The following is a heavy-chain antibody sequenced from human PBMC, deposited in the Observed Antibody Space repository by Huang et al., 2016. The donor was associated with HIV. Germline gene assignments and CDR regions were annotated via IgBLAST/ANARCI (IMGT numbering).Heavy chain of an antibody. Sequence: VQPGPSGAEVKKPGASVKVSCKGFGYPRTELFMHWVRQAPGKGHEWMGGVDPEDGETIYGQKYQGRVTMTEDTSTDTAYMELSSLRSEDTAVYYCATVYRRFRNHDSGDYYFDYWDQGTLVTVSS. CDR2: VDPEDGET. CDR1: GYPRTELF. CDR3: ATVYRRFRNHDSGDYYFDY. J-gene: IGHJ4*02. V-gene: IGHV1-24*01. D-gene: IGHD3-22*01.